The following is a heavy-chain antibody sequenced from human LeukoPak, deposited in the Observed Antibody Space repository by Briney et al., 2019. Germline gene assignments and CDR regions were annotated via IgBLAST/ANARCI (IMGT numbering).Heavy chain of an antibody. Sequence: SETLSLTCAVYGGSFSGYYWSWVRQPPGKGLEWIGEINHSGSTNYNPSLKSGVTISVDTSKNKFSLKLSSVTAGDTAVYYCASPLCSVSYSTPFDYWGQGTLVTVSS. J-gene: IGHJ4*02. D-gene: IGHD3-10*02. CDR3: ASPLCSVSYSTPFDY. CDR1: GGSFSGYY. V-gene: IGHV4-34*01. CDR2: INHSGST.